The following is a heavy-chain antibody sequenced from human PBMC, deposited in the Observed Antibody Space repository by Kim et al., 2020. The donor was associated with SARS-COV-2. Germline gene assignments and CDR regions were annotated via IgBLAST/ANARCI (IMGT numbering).Heavy chain of an antibody. J-gene: IGHJ4*02. CDR2: IYPGDSDI. CDR3: VRPGDQSSSYYFHS. Sequence: GESLKISCKGSGFSFGTHWIGWVRQMPGKGLEWVGLIYPGDSDIRYSPSFQGHVTISAAYSTAYLQWSSLKTSDTAIYYCVRPGDQSSSYYFHSWGQGTLVTVSS. D-gene: IGHD6-6*01. CDR1: GFSFGTHW. V-gene: IGHV5-51*01.